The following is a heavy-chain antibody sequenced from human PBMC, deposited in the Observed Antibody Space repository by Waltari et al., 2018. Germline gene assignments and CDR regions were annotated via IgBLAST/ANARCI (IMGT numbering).Heavy chain of an antibody. D-gene: IGHD3-3*01. Sequence: QVQLQQWGAGLLKPSETLSLTCAVYGGSFSGYYWSWIRQPPGKGLEWIGEINHSGRTNYNPSLKSRVTISVDTSKNQFSLKLSSVTAADTAVYYCARARQNYDFWSGYYSSYYFDYWGQGTLVTVSS. CDR3: ARARQNYDFWSGYYSSYYFDY. CDR2: INHSGRT. J-gene: IGHJ4*02. CDR1: GGSFSGYY. V-gene: IGHV4-34*01.